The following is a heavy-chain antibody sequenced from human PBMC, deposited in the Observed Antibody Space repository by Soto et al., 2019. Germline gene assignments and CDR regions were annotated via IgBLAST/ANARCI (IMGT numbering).Heavy chain of an antibody. Sequence: EVQRVESGGGLVQPGGSLKLSCAASGFTFSDSSMHWVRQASGKGLEWVGRIRSKANSYATVYAASVKGRFTISRDDSKNTAYLQMNSLKTEDTAVYYCTSLYGDNWSTIDYWGQGTLVTVSS. V-gene: IGHV3-73*01. CDR3: TSLYGDNWSTIDY. D-gene: IGHD4-17*01. J-gene: IGHJ4*02. CDR1: GFTFSDSS. CDR2: IRSKANSYAT.